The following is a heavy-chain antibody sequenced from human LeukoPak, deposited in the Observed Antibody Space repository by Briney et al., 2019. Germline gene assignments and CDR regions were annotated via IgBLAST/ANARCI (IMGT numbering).Heavy chain of an antibody. Sequence: GGSLRLSCSASGFIFSNHGMHWVRQAPGKGLEWVAVISYDRSNKYYADSVKGRFTISRDNSKNTLYLQMNSLRAEDTAVYYCAKDWDYWGQGTLVTVSS. CDR1: GFIFSNHG. J-gene: IGHJ4*02. CDR3: AKDWDY. CDR2: ISYDRSNK. V-gene: IGHV3-30*18.